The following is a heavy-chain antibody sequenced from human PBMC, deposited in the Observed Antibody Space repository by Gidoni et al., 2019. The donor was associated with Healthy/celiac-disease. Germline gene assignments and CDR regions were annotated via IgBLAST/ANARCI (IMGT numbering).Heavy chain of an antibody. J-gene: IGHJ1*01. CDR3: ARERFVAAAPFVQH. CDR1: GGSFSGYY. Sequence: QVQLQQWGAGLLKPSETLSLTCAVYGGSFSGYYWSWIRQPPGKGLEWIGEINHSGSTNYNPSLKSRVTISVDTSKNQFSLKLSSVTAADTAVYYCARERFVAAAPFVQHWGQGTLVTVSS. D-gene: IGHD6-13*01. CDR2: INHSGST. V-gene: IGHV4-34*01.